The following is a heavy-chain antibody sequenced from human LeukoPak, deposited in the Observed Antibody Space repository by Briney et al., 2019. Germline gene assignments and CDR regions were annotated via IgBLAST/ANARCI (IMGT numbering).Heavy chain of an antibody. CDR3: ASGEDYDYVWGSYRLYYFDY. V-gene: IGHV1-24*01. J-gene: IGHJ4*02. CDR1: GYTLTELS. D-gene: IGHD3-16*02. CDR2: FDPEDGET. Sequence: ASVKVSCKVSGYTLTELSMHWVRQAPGKGLEWMGGFDPEDGETIYAQKLQGRVTMTTDTSTSTAYMELRSLRSDDTAVYYCASGEDYDYVWGSYRLYYFDYWGQGTLVTVSS.